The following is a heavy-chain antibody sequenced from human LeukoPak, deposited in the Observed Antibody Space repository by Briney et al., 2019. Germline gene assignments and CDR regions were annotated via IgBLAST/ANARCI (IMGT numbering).Heavy chain of an antibody. CDR3: ARHRSYYFDY. CDR2: IFYGGNT. CDR1: GGSISGSSYY. D-gene: IGHD3-10*01. J-gene: IGHJ4*02. Sequence: SETLSLTCTVSGGSISGSSYYWGWIRQPPGKGLEWIGSIFYGGNTSYNPSLKSRVTISVDTSKNQFSLKVDSVTAADTAVFYCARHRSYYFDYWGQGMLVTVSS. V-gene: IGHV4-39*01.